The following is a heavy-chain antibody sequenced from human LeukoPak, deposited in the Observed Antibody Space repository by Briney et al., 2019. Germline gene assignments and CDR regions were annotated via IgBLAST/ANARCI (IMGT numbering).Heavy chain of an antibody. J-gene: IGHJ6*02. D-gene: IGHD3-3*01. CDR2: INHSGST. CDR1: GGSISSYY. V-gene: IGHV4-34*01. CDR3: ARGSITIFGVVYGMDV. Sequence: SETLSLTCTVSGGSISSYYWSWIRQPPGKGLEWIGEINHSGSTNYNPSLKSRVTISVDTSKNQFSLKLSSVTAADTAVYYCARGSITIFGVVYGMDVWGQGTTVTVSS.